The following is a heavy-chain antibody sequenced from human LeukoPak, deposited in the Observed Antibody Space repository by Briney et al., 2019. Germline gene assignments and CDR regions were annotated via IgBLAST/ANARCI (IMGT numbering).Heavy chain of an antibody. CDR3: ARDSGSFTPDAFDI. Sequence: SETLSLTCTVSGGSVSNYYWSWIRQSPGKGLEWIGYIYYTETSYNPSLKSRVTISADTSKNQFSLKLYSVTAADTAVYYCARDSGSFTPDAFDIWGQGTMVTVSS. CDR2: IYYTET. D-gene: IGHD1-26*01. V-gene: IGHV4-59*02. J-gene: IGHJ3*02. CDR1: GGSVSNYY.